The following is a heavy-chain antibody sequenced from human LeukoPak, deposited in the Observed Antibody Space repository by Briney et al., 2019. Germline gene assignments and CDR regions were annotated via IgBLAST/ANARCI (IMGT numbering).Heavy chain of an antibody. D-gene: IGHD3-22*01. V-gene: IGHV3-11*04. J-gene: IGHJ4*02. CDR3: ARVPITMIVELLFDY. CDR1: GFTFSDYY. CDR2: ISSSGSTI. Sequence: GGSLRLSCAASGFTFSDYYMSWIRQAPGKGLEWVSYISSSGSTIYYADSVKGRFTISRDNAKNSLYLQMNSLRAEDTAVYYCARVPITMIVELLFDYWGQGTLVTVSS.